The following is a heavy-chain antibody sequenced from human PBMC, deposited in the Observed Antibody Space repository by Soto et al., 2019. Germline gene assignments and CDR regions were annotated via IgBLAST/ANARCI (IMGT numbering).Heavy chain of an antibody. J-gene: IGHJ4*02. CDR2: IYYSGST. Sequence: PSETLSLTCTVSGGSISSYYWSWIRQPPGKGLEWIGYIYYSGSTNYNPSLKSRVTISVDTSKNQFSLKLSSVTAADTAVYYCARDPCKSGCCIAYWGQGTLVTVSS. V-gene: IGHV4-59*12. CDR1: GGSISSYY. CDR3: ARDPCKSGCCIAY. D-gene: IGHD6-19*01.